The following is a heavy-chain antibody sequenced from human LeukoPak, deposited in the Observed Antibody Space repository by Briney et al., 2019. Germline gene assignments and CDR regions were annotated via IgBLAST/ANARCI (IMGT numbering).Heavy chain of an antibody. J-gene: IGHJ3*02. CDR1: GGSISSGGYS. Sequence: PSETLSLTCAVSGGSISSGGYSWSWIRQPPGKGLEWIGYIYHSGSTYYNPSLKSRVTISVDRSKNQFSLKLSSVTAADTAVYYCARATDPYSSSNAFDIWGQGTMVTVSS. V-gene: IGHV4-30-2*01. CDR2: IYHSGST. CDR3: ARATDPYSSSNAFDI. D-gene: IGHD6-6*01.